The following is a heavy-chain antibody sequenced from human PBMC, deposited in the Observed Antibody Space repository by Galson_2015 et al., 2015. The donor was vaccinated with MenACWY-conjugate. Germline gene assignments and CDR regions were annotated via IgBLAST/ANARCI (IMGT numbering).Heavy chain of an antibody. Sequence: SLRLSCAASGFTFSSYAMSWVRQAPGKGLEWVSAIRGSGDNTYYADSVKGRFTISRDNSKNTPYLQMNSLRAEDTAVYYCAKEAGWGSGTYLDYWGQGTLVTVSS. CDR2: IRGSGDNT. D-gene: IGHD1-26*01. J-gene: IGHJ4*02. V-gene: IGHV3-23*01. CDR3: AKEAGWGSGTYLDY. CDR1: GFTFSSYA.